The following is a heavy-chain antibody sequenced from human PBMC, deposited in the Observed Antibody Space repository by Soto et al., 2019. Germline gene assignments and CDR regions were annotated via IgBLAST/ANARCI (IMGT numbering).Heavy chain of an antibody. Sequence: SETLSLTCAVYGGSFSGYYWSWIRQPPGKGLEWIGEINHSGSTNYNPSLKSRVTISVDTSKNQFSLKLSSVTAADTAVYYCAREGNLRRWIQPLYSWGQGTLVTVSS. CDR1: GGSFSGYY. CDR2: INHSGST. CDR3: AREGNLRRWIQPLYS. V-gene: IGHV4-34*01. D-gene: IGHD2-2*03. J-gene: IGHJ4*02.